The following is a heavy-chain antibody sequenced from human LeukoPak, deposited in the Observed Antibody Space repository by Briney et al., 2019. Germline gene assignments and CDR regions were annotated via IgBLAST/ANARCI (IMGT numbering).Heavy chain of an antibody. D-gene: IGHD7-27*01. J-gene: IGHJ4*02. CDR3: ARDQSDWGFLDY. Sequence: GGSLRLSCAASGFAFSSYAMHWVRQGPGKGLEWVALVSYDGGSKYYADSVKGRFTISRDNSKNTLYLQMNSLRAEDTAVYYCARDQSDWGFLDYWGQGTLVTVSS. CDR2: VSYDGGSK. CDR1: GFAFSSYA. V-gene: IGHV3-30-3*01.